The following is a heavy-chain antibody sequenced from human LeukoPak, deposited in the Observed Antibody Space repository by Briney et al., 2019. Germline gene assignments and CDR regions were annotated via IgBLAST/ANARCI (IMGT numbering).Heavy chain of an antibody. CDR3: ARKHLESSSWYPPFDY. J-gene: IGHJ4*02. D-gene: IGHD6-13*01. V-gene: IGHV3-43*02. CDR2: ISGDGGST. CDR1: GFTFDDYG. Sequence: GGSLRLSCAASGFTFDDYGMHWVRQAPGKGLEWVSLISGDGGSTYYADSVKGRFTISRDNSKNSLYLQMNSLRTEDTALYYCARKHLESSSWYPPFDYSGQGTLVTVSS.